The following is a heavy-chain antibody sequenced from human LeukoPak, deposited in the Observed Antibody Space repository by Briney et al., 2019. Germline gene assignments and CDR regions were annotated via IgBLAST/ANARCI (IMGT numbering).Heavy chain of an antibody. D-gene: IGHD3-10*01. Sequence: SGTLSLTCTVSGGSISSSSYYWGWIRQPPGKGLEWIGSIYYSGSTYYNPSLKSRVTISVDTSKNQFSLKLSSVTAADTAVYYCASSARYYYGMDVWGQGTTVTVSS. J-gene: IGHJ6*02. CDR2: IYYSGST. CDR1: GGSISSSSYY. CDR3: ASSARYYYGMDV. V-gene: IGHV4-39*01.